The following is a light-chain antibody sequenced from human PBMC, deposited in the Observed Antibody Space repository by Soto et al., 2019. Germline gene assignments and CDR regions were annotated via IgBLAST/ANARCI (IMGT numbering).Light chain of an antibody. CDR2: EVT. J-gene: IGLJ1*01. CDR3: CSYARTSTSYV. CDR1: SSDVGNYNL. Sequence: NRPASVTGVPLQWSTISCTGTSSDVGNYNLVSWYQQQPGKAPKLIIYEVTKRPSGLSNRFSGSKSGNTASLTISGLQAEDEADYYCCSYARTSTSYVFGTGTKVTVL. V-gene: IGLV2-23*02.